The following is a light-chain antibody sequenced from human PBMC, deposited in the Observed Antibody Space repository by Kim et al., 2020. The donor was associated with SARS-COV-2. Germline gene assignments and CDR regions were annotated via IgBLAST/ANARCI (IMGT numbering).Light chain of an antibody. CDR1: SSDVGSYHL. J-gene: IGLJ2*01. Sequence: GQSITISCSGTSSDVGSYHLVAWYQQHPGKAPNLRFYEVISRHSGVSNRFSGSKSDKTATLTIAGLQVEDEDDYYCCSFAGSRNVIFGGGTQLTVL. V-gene: IGLV2-23*02. CDR2: EVI. CDR3: CSFAGSRNVI.